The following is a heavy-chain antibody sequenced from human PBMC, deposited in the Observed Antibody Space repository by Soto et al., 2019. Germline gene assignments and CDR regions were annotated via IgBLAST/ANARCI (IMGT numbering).Heavy chain of an antibody. J-gene: IGHJ5*02. V-gene: IGHV3-48*03. Sequence: GGSLRLSCAASGFTFSSYEMNWVRQAPGKGLEWVSYISSSVNTIYYAGSVKGRFTISRDNAKNSPYLQMNSLRAEDTAVYYWGRDESPASIAAHQEVGSFDPWGKGNIVSVSS. D-gene: IGHD6-6*01. CDR3: GRDESPASIAAHQEVGSFDP. CDR1: GFTFSSYE. CDR2: ISSSVNTI.